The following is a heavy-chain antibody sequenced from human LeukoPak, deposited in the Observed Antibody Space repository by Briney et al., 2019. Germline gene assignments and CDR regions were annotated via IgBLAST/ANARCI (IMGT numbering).Heavy chain of an antibody. Sequence: PSETLCLTCTVSGGSISSGSYYRSWIRQPAGKGLESIGRIYTSGSTNYNPSLKSRVTISVDTSKNQFSLKLSSVTAADTAVYYCAREMDYDFWSGYYVDWFDPWGQGTLVTVSS. V-gene: IGHV4-61*02. CDR3: AREMDYDFWSGYYVDWFDP. D-gene: IGHD3-3*01. CDR2: IYTSGST. CDR1: GGSISSGSYY. J-gene: IGHJ5*02.